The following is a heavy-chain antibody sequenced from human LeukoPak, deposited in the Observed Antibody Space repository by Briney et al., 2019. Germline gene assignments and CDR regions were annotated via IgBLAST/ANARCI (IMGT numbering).Heavy chain of an antibody. CDR2: ISAYNGNT. J-gene: IGHJ4*02. V-gene: IGHV1-18*01. D-gene: IGHD3-9*01. CDR3: ARGAKWLRYFDWLLYDY. CDR1: GYTFTSYG. Sequence: ASVKVSCKASGYTFTSYGISWVRQAPGQGLEWMGWISAYNGNTNHAQKLQGRVTMTTDTSTSTAYMELRSLRSDDTAVYYCARGAKWLRYFDWLLYDYWGQGTLVTVSS.